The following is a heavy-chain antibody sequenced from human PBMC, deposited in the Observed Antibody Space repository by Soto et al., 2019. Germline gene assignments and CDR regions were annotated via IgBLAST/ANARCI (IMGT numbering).Heavy chain of an antibody. J-gene: IGHJ6*02. V-gene: IGHV3-33*01. CDR3: ARDGDIVVVVAATGHYYGMDV. CDR2: IWYDGSNK. Sequence: ESGGGVVQPGRSLRLSCAASGFTFSSYGMHWVRQAPGKGLEWVAVIWYDGSNKYYADSVKGRFTISRDNSKNTLYLQMNRLRAEDTAVYYCARDGDIVVVVAATGHYYGMDVWGQGTTVTVSS. CDR1: GFTFSSYG. D-gene: IGHD2-15*01.